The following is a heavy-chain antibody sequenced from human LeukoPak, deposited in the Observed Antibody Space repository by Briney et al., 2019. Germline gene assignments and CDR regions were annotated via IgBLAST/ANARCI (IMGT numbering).Heavy chain of an antibody. CDR2: ISASGGST. V-gene: IGHV3-23*01. CDR1: GFTFSSYA. CDR3: AKRPGRGIYFDY. D-gene: IGHD3-10*01. Sequence: AGGSLRLSCAASGFTFSSYAMSWVRQAPGKGLEWVSAISASGGSTYYADSVKGLFTISRDNSKNTLYLQMNSLRAEDTAVYYCAKRPGRGIYFDYWGQGTLVTVSS. J-gene: IGHJ4*02.